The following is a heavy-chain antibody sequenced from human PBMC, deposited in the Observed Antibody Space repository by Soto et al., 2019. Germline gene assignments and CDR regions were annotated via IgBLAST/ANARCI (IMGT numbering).Heavy chain of an antibody. CDR3: ARESRYCSGGSCYFLPGIDY. J-gene: IGHJ4*02. D-gene: IGHD2-15*01. CDR2: VIPIFGTA. Sequence: QVQLVQSGAEVKKPGSSVKVSCKASGGTFSSYAISWVRQAPGQGLEWMGGVIPIFGTANYEEKFQGRVTITADESTSTAYMELSTLGSEDTGVYYCARESRYCSGGSCYFLPGIDYWGQGTLVTVSS. V-gene: IGHV1-69*12. CDR1: GGTFSSYA.